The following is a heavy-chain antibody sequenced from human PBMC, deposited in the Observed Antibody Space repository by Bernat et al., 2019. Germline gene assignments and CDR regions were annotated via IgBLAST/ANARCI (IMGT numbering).Heavy chain of an antibody. V-gene: IGHV3-11*05. CDR1: GFTFSAYY. D-gene: IGHD6-13*01. Sequence: LVESGGGFFPPGGSLRLSCAASGFTFSAYYMSWLRQAPGKGLEWVSYISSSSSYKNYADSVKGRFTISRDNAKNSLYLQMNSLRAEDTAVYYCAGGGGEQQLVSYFDYWGQGTLVTVSS. CDR3: AGGGGEQQLVSYFDY. J-gene: IGHJ4*02. CDR2: ISSSSSYK.